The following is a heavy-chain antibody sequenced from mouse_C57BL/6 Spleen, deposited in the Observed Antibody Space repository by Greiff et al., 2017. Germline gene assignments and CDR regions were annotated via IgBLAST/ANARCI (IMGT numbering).Heavy chain of an antibody. V-gene: IGHV1-69*01. CDR2: IDPSDSYT. J-gene: IGHJ3*01. Sequence: VQLQQSGAELVMPGASVKLSCKASGYTFTSYWMHWVKQRPGQGLEWIGEIDPSDSYTNYNQKFKGKSTLTVDKASSTAYMQLSSLTSEDSAVYYCARGMGSRASAWFAYWGQGTLVTVSA. CDR3: ARGMGSRASAWFAY. D-gene: IGHD1-1*01. CDR1: GYTFTSYW.